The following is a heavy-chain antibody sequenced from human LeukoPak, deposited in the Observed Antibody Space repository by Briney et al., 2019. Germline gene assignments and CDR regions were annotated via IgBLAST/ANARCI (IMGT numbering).Heavy chain of an antibody. Sequence: GRSLRLSCAASGFTFDDYAMHWLRQAPGKGLEWVSGISWNSGSIGYADSVKGRFTISRDNAKNSLYLQMNSLRAEDMALSYCAKGALAVAAAYFDYWGQGTLVTVSS. CDR3: AKGALAVAAAYFDY. V-gene: IGHV3-9*03. D-gene: IGHD6-19*01. CDR1: GFTFDDYA. J-gene: IGHJ4*02. CDR2: ISWNSGSI.